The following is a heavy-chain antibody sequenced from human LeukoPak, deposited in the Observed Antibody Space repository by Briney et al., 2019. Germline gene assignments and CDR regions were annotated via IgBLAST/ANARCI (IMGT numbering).Heavy chain of an antibody. CDR2: IKPDGGET. CDR3: VRGSSGTVVRGIAWAWFDP. J-gene: IGHJ5*02. D-gene: IGHD3-10*01. V-gene: IGHV3-7*05. CDR1: GFTFSSQW. Sequence: GGSLRLSCAASGFTFSSQWMSSIRQTPGKGLDWVANIKPDGGETYYVDSVNGRFTISRDNAKNSLYLQMNSLRAEDTAVYYCVRGSSGTVVRGIAWAWFDPWGQGTLVTVSS.